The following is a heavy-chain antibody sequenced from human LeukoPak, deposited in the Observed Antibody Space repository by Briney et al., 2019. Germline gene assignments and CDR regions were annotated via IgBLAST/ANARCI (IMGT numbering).Heavy chain of an antibody. CDR2: ISSSSSYM. CDR1: GYIFSSYS. J-gene: IGHJ6*03. V-gene: IGHV3-21*01. Sequence: PGGSLRLSCAASGYIFSSYSMNWVRQAPGKGLEWVSSISSSSSYMYYADSVKGRFTISRDKAKNALYLQMNSLRAEDTAVYYCARTGGSLGYDYYMDVWGKGTTVTVSS. CDR3: ARTGGSLGYDYYMDV. D-gene: IGHD2-15*01.